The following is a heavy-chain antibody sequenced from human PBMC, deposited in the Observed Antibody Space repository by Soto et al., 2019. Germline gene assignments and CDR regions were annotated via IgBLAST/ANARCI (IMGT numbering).Heavy chain of an antibody. Sequence: GGSLRLSCAASGFTFSSYWMSWVRQAPGKGLEWVANIKQDGSEKYYVDSVKGRFTISRDNAKNSLYLQMNSLRAEDTAVYYCARAEITMVRGVIYYYYGMDVWGQGTTVTVSS. V-gene: IGHV3-7*03. CDR1: GFTFSSYW. CDR2: IKQDGSEK. J-gene: IGHJ6*02. CDR3: ARAEITMVRGVIYYYYGMDV. D-gene: IGHD3-10*01.